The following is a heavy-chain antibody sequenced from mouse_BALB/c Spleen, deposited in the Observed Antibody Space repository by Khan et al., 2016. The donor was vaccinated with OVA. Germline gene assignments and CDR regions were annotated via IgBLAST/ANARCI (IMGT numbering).Heavy chain of an antibody. V-gene: IGHV2-6-5*01. CDR3: DRDPTYYAMDY. J-gene: IGHJ4*01. CDR1: GFSLTDYA. CDR2: ILAGGSK. D-gene: IGHD2-10*01. Sequence: QVQLKESGPGLVAPSQSLSITCTVSGFSLTDYAVSWIRQPPGKGLEWLGVILAGGSKYYNSALKSRLSISKDNSRSQVFLNMNSLQTDDTAMYYCDRDPTYYAMDYWGQGTSVTVSS.